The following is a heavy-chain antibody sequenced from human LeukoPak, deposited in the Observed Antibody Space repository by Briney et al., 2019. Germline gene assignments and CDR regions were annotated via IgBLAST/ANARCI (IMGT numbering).Heavy chain of an antibody. J-gene: IGHJ4*02. Sequence: GGSLRLSCAASGFTSSSYWMSWVRQAPGKGLEWVANIKQDGSEKYYVDSVKGRFTISRDNAKNSLYLQMNSLRAEDTAVYYCARDSYFDYWGQGTLVTVSS. CDR2: IKQDGSEK. CDR3: ARDSYFDY. V-gene: IGHV3-7*03. CDR1: GFTSSSYW.